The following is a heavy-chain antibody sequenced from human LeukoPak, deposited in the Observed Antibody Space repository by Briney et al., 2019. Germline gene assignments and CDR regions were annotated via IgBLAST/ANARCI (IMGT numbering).Heavy chain of an antibody. V-gene: IGHV1-8*01. J-gene: IGHJ4*02. CDR2: MNPISGNT. D-gene: IGHD2-8*01. CDR1: GYTFTSYD. Sequence: GASVKVSCKASGYTFTSYDINWVRQATGQGLEWMGWMNPISGNTGYAQKFQGRVTMTRNTSISTAYMELSSLRSEDTAVYYCARFPYCTNGVCPPAWGQGTLVTVSS. CDR3: ARFPYCTNGVCPPA.